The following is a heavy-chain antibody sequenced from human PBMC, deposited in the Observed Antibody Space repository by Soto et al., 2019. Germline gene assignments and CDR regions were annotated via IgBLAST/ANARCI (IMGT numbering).Heavy chain of an antibody. CDR3: AKDSGYKSQPHEY. V-gene: IGHV3-23*01. D-gene: IGHD3-22*01. CDR1: GFTFGSYA. Sequence: GGSLRLSCAASGFTFGSYAMSWVRQAPGKGLEWVSDISGGGDNTHYADSVKGRFTISRDNSKNTLYLQMNSLRAEDTAVYYCAKDSGYKSQPHEYWGRGTLVTVSS. J-gene: IGHJ4*02. CDR2: ISGGGDNT.